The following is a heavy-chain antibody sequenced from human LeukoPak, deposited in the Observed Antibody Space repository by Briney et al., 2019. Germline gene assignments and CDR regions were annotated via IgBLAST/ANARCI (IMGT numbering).Heavy chain of an antibody. CDR1: GYTFTSYG. V-gene: IGHV1-18*01. D-gene: IGHD6-13*01. J-gene: IGHJ5*02. CDR2: IHIYRGNT. Sequence: ASVKVSCKASGYTFTSYGISWVRQAPGQGLEWMGWIHIYRGNTNYAQKFQGRVTMTTDTSTSTVYMEVRGLRSDDTAMYYRARDVGITVADSFDPWGQGTLVTVSS. CDR3: ARDVGITVADSFDP.